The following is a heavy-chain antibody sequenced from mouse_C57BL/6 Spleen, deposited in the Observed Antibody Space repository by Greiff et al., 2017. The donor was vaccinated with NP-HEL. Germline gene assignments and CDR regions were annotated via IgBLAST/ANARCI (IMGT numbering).Heavy chain of an antibody. CDR2: IYPGDGDT. CDR3: ALIYDGYYVGSN. Sequence: VQLQQSGAELVKPGASVKISCKASGYAFSSYWMNWVKQRPGKGLEWIGQIYPGDGDTNYNGKFKGKATLTADKSSSTAYMQLSSLTSEDSAVYFCALIYDGYYVGSNWGQGTLVTVSA. J-gene: IGHJ3*01. CDR1: GYAFSSYW. V-gene: IGHV1-80*01. D-gene: IGHD2-3*01.